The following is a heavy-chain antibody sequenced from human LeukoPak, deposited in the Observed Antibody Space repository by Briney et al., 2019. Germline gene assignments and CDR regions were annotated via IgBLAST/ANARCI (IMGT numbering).Heavy chain of an antibody. CDR1: GFTFSSYA. CDR2: ISYDGSNK. CDR3: ARDETDAFDS. Sequence: PGGSLRLSCAASGFTFSSYAMHWVRQTPGKGLEWVAVISYDGSNKYYADSVKGRFTISRDNSKNTLYLQMNSLRAEDTAVYYCARDETDAFDSWGQGTLVTVSS. J-gene: IGHJ4*02. V-gene: IGHV3-30-3*01.